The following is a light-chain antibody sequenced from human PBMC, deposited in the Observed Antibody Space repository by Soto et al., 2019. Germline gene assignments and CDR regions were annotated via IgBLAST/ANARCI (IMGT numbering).Light chain of an antibody. V-gene: IGKV3-15*01. CDR3: QQYNNWPPLLT. J-gene: IGKJ4*01. CDR1: QSVSSN. CDR2: GAS. Sequence: EIVMTQSPATLSVSPGERATLSCRASQSVSSNLAWYQQKPGQAPRLLIYGASTRATGIPARFSGSGSGTEFNLTISRLQSEDFAVYYCQQYNNWPPLLTFGGGTKVEIK.